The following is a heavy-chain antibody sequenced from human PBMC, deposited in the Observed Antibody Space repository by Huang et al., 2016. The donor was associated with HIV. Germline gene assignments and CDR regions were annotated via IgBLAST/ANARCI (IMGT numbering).Heavy chain of an antibody. D-gene: IGHD3-16*01. Sequence: QVQLEQSGPAVRKPGSSVKVSCQASGGSFSDQIISWVRQAPGQRFEWMCGIIPLLRAPAYAQEFKGRVTMTADESTATIYMELNSLTAEDTAVYYCAMSLRYQYDSRSYWGRYFDYWGQGTLVTVSS. J-gene: IGHJ4*02. CDR3: AMSLRYQYDSRSYWGRYFDY. CDR2: IIPLLRAP. CDR1: GGSFSDQI. V-gene: IGHV1-69*01.